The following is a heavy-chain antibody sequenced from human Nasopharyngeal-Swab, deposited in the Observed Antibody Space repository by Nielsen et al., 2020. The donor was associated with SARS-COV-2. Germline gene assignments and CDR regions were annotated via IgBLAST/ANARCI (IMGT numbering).Heavy chain of an antibody. CDR2: ISGSGGST. CDR3: AKDPGVRSPYCGGDCYPHDAFDI. D-gene: IGHD2-21*02. Sequence: GESLKISCAASGFTFSDYYMSWIRQAPGKGLEWVSAISGSGGSTYYADSVKGRFTISRDNSKNTLYLQMNSLRAEDTAVYYCAKDPGVRSPYCGGDCYPHDAFDIWGQGTMVTVSS. V-gene: IGHV3-23*01. CDR1: GFTFSDYY. J-gene: IGHJ3*02.